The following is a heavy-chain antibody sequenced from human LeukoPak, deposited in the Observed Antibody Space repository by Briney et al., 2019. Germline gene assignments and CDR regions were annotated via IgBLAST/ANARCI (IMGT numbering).Heavy chain of an antibody. V-gene: IGHV4-34*01. Sequence: SETLSLTCAVYGGSFSGYYWSWIRQPPGKGLEWIGEINHSGSTNYNPSLKSRVTISVDTSKNQFSLKLSSVTAADTAVYYCARGMTTVAKRGFDYWGQGTLVTVSS. CDR2: INHSGST. CDR1: GGSFSGYY. J-gene: IGHJ4*02. CDR3: ARGMTTVAKRGFDY. D-gene: IGHD4-23*01.